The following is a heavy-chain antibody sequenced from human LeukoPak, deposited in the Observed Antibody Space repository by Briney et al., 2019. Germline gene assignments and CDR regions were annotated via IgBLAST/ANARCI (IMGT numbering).Heavy chain of an antibody. CDR2: IIPIFGTA. CDR1: GGTFSSYA. Sequence: ASVKVSCKASGGTFSSYAISWVRQAPGQGLEWMGGIIPIFGTANYAQKFQGRVTITADESTSTAYMELSSLRSEDTAVYYCARFPRGYSGYDYNYFDYWGQGTLVTVSS. CDR3: ARFPRGYSGYDYNYFDY. V-gene: IGHV1-69*13. J-gene: IGHJ4*02. D-gene: IGHD5-12*01.